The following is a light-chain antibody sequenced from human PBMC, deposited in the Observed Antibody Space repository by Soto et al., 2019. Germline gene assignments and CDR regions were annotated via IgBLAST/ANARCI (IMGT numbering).Light chain of an antibody. CDR2: GAS. CDR3: QKYGSSPLT. J-gene: IGKJ4*01. CDR1: QSVNIY. V-gene: IGKV3-20*01. Sequence: EIVMTQSPATLSVSPGERDTVSCRASQSVNIYLAWYQQKPGQAPRLLIYGASSRATGIPDRFSGSGSGTDFTLTISRLEPEDFAVYYCQKYGSSPLTFGGGHTGDIK.